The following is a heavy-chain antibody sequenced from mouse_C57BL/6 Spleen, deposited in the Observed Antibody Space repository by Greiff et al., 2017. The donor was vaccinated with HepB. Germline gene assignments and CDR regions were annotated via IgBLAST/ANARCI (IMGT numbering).Heavy chain of an antibody. CDR3: ARRGYGNPYYYAMDY. J-gene: IGHJ4*01. Sequence: QVQLKQPGAELVKPGASVKMSCKASGYTFTSYWITWVKQRPGQGLEWIGEIYPGSGSTNYNEKFKSKATLTVDTSSSTAYMQLSSLTSEDSAVYYCARRGYGNPYYYAMDYWGQGTSVTVSS. CDR2: IYPGSGST. D-gene: IGHD2-1*01. CDR1: GYTFTSYW. V-gene: IGHV1-55*01.